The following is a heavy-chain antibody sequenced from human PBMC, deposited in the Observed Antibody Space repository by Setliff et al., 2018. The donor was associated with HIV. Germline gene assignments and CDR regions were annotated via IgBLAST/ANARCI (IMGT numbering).Heavy chain of an antibody. CDR1: GDSITRGSYY. V-gene: IGHV4-61*09. CDR2: IYTSGKT. CDR3: ASLDGSESPYIYYYYMDV. D-gene: IGHD3-10*01. Sequence: SETLSLTCTVSGDSITRGSYYWSWIRQPAGKGLEWIGHIYTSGKTHYSPSLKSRITISADTSKNQLSLNLSSVTAADTAVYYCASLDGSESPYIYYYYMDVWGKGTAVTVSS. J-gene: IGHJ6*03.